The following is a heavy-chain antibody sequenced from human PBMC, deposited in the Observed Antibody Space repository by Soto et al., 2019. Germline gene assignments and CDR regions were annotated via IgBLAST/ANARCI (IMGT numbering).Heavy chain of an antibody. Sequence: ASVKVSCKASGYTFTSYGISWVRQAPGQGLEWMGWISTYNGNTNYAQKLQGRVTMTTDTSTSTAYMEMRSLRSDDTAVYYCARQWLYYYMDVWGKGTKVTVSS. V-gene: IGHV1-18*01. CDR2: ISTYNGNT. J-gene: IGHJ6*03. CDR3: ARQWLYYYMDV. CDR1: GYTFTSYG. D-gene: IGHD6-19*01.